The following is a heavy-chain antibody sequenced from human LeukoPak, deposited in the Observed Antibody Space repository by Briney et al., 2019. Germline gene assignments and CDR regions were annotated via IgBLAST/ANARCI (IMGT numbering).Heavy chain of an antibody. J-gene: IGHJ3*02. Sequence: GGSLRLSCAASGFIFSGYGMHWVRQAPGKGLEWVAVIWYDGSNKYYADSVKGRFTISRDNSKNTLYLQMNSLRAEDTAVYYCAKEGGDTGLDAFDIWGQGTMVTVSS. D-gene: IGHD2-21*02. CDR3: AKEGGDTGLDAFDI. CDR1: GFIFSGYG. V-gene: IGHV3-30*02. CDR2: IWYDGSNK.